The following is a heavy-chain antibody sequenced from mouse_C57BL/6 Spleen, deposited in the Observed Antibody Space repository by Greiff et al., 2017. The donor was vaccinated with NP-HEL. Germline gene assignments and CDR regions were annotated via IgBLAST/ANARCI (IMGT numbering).Heavy chain of an antibody. CDR3: YGSSYPLAY. CDR2: IYPGDGDT. Sequence: QVQLQQSGPELVKPGASVKISCKASGYAFSSSWMNWVKQRPGKGLEWIGRIYPGDGDTNYNGKFKGKATLTADKSSSTAYMQLSSLTSEDSAVYFCYGSSYPLAYWGQGTLVTVSA. V-gene: IGHV1-82*01. CDR1: GYAFSSSW. D-gene: IGHD1-1*01. J-gene: IGHJ3*01.